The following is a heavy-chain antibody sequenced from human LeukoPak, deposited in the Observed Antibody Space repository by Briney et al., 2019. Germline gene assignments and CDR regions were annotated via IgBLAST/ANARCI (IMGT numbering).Heavy chain of an antibody. Sequence: GGSLRLSCAASGFTFSGSAMHWVRQASGKGLEWLGRIRSKADSYTTAYAASVKGRLIVYRDDSKNTAYLQMNSLKTEDTAVYYCRAAADLNDYWGQGTLVTVSS. CDR1: GFTFSGSA. D-gene: IGHD6-13*01. CDR3: RAAADLNDY. J-gene: IGHJ4*02. CDR2: IRSKADSYTT. V-gene: IGHV3-73*01.